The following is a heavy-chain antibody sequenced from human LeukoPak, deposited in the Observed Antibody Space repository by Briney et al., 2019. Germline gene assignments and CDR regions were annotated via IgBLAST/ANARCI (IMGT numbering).Heavy chain of an antibody. CDR2: ISGGGETT. D-gene: IGHD4-17*01. J-gene: IGHJ4*02. CDR1: GFTFSSYA. Sequence: PGGSLRLSCAASGFTFSSYAVSWVRQAPGKGLEWVSSISGGGETTYYADSAKGRFTISRDNSQNTLYLQMNSLRAEDTAVYYCARDYADYVGYFFFDYWGQGTLVTVSS. CDR3: ARDYADYVGYFFFDY. V-gene: IGHV3-23*01.